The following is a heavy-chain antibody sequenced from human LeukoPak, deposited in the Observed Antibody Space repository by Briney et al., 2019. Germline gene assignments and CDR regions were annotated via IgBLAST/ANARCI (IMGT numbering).Heavy chain of an antibody. CDR3: ARAVCSGGSCYYYYMDV. D-gene: IGHD2-15*01. CDR2: MNPNSGNT. Sequence: ASVKVSCKASGYSFTSHYMHWVRQATGQGLEWMGWMNPNSGNTGYAQKFQGRVTITRNTSINTAYMELSSLRSEDTAVYYCARAVCSGGSCYYYYMDVWGKGTTVTVSS. J-gene: IGHJ6*03. CDR1: GYSFTSHY. V-gene: IGHV1-8*03.